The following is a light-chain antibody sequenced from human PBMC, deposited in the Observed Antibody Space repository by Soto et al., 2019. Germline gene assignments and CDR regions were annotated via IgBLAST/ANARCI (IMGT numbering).Light chain of an antibody. CDR3: QQYGSSPLIT. CDR2: GAS. J-gene: IGKJ5*01. CDR1: QSVSSSY. Sequence: EIVLTQSPGTLSLSPGERATLSCRASQSVSSSYLAWYQQKPGQAPRLLIYGASSRATGIPDRFSGSGSGTDFTLPISRLEAEDFAVYYGQQYGSSPLITFGQGTRLEIK. V-gene: IGKV3-20*01.